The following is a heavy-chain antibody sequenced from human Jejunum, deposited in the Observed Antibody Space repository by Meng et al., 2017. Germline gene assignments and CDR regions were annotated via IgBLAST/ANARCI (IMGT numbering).Heavy chain of an antibody. V-gene: IGHV1-18*01. J-gene: IGHJ4*02. Sequence: GQSGAEVEEPGASVKVSCKASGYTFTSNGIGWVRQAPGQGLEWMGWISGYNGDTNYAQKFQGRVSMTTDTSTSTAYMELRSLISDDTAVYYCAKDYYSDYVYDYWGQGTLVTVSS. CDR1: GYTFTSNG. D-gene: IGHD4-11*01. CDR2: ISGYNGDT. CDR3: AKDYYSDYVYDY.